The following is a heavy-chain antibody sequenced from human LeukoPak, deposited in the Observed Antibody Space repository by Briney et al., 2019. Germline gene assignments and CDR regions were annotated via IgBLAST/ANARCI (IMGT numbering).Heavy chain of an antibody. V-gene: IGHV3-23*01. CDR1: GFTFSNHA. Sequence: GGSLRLSCAASGFTFSNHAMSWLRQAPGKGLEPVSAISGSGASTYYADYVKGRFTIPRDNSKNTLYLQMNSLRAEDTAVYYCAKRQWELPDWGQGTLVTVSS. CDR3: AKRQWELPD. D-gene: IGHD1-26*01. CDR2: ISGSGAST. J-gene: IGHJ4*02.